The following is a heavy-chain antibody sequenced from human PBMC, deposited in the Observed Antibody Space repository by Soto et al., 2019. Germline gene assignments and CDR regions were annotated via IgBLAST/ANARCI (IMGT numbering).Heavy chain of an antibody. CDR1: SGSIFSSNW. V-gene: IGHV4-4*02. CDR2: TRNSGGA. Sequence: QVQLQESGPGLVKPSGTLSLTCAVSSGSIFSSNWWSWVRQPPGKGLEWIGETRNSGGANYNPSLQSRVTITVDRSKTHFFLELRSGTAADTAVYYCASHLVMSGTRGFDNWGLGALVTVSS. J-gene: IGHJ4*02. CDR3: ASHLVMSGTRGFDN. D-gene: IGHD6-13*01.